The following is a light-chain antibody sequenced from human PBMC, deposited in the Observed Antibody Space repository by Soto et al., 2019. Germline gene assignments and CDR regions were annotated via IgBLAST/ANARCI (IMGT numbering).Light chain of an antibody. CDR1: QSVDST. CDR3: QQYHKWPPYT. J-gene: IGKJ2*01. CDR2: DAS. V-gene: IGKV3-15*01. Sequence: EIVMTQSPATLSVSPGETAALSCRASQSVDSTLAWYQQKPGQAPRLLIYDASTRATGIPARFSGSGSGTEFTLTISRLLSEDFAVYFCQQYHKWPPYTFGQGTKLEIK.